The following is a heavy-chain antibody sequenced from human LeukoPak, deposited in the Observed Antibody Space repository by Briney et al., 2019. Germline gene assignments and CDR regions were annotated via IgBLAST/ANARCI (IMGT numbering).Heavy chain of an antibody. CDR1: GFTFSSYE. J-gene: IGHJ3*02. D-gene: IGHD6-19*01. V-gene: IGHV3-48*03. Sequence: GGPLRLSCAASGFTFSSYEMNWVRQAPGKGLEWVSYISSSGSTIYYADSVKGRFTISRDNAKNSLYLQMNSLGAEDTAVYYCARVGSGWYGGAFDIWGQGTMVTVSS. CDR2: ISSSGSTI. CDR3: ARVGSGWYGGAFDI.